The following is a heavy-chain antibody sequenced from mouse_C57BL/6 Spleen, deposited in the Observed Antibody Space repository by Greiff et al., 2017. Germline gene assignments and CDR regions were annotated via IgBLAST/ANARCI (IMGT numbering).Heavy chain of an antibody. CDR2: INPSSGYT. V-gene: IGHV1-7*01. CDR1: GYTFTSYW. CDR3: ARKEAYEYFDV. D-gene: IGHD6-5*01. J-gene: IGHJ1*03. Sequence: QVHVKQSGAELAKPGASVKLSCKASGYTFTSYWMHWVKQRPGQGLEWIGNINPSSGYTKYNQKFKDKATLTADKSSSTAYMQLSSLTYEDSAVYYCARKEAYEYFDVWGTGTTVTVSS.